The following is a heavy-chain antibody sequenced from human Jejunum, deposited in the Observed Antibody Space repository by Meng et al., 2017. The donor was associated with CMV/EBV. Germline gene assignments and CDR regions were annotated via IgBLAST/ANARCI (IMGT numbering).Heavy chain of an antibody. V-gene: IGHV3-53*01. CDR3: ASHTHYAGNPPGTHNC. CDR1: NY. J-gene: IGHJ4*02. D-gene: IGHD1-14*01. CDR2: LYSDGSTLGAFT. Sequence: NYMTWVRQTPGKGLGWVSVLYSDGSTLGAFTYYADSVEGRFTISRDSSKNTLYLQMDSLRAEDSAVYYCASHTHYAGNPPGTHNCWGQGTLVTVSS.